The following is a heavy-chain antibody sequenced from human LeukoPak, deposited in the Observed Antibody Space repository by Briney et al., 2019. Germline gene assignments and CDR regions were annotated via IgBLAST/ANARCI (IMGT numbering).Heavy chain of an antibody. CDR3: ARILDSAWGELGY. CDR2: IRYDGSKK. CDR1: GFTFSSYG. D-gene: IGHD6-19*01. V-gene: IGHV3-30*02. Sequence: GGSLRLSCAASGFTFSSYGMHWVRQAPGKGLEWVAFIRYDGSKKHYTDSVKGRFTISRDNSKNTLYLQMNSLRAEDTAVYYCARILDSAWGELGYWGQGTLVTVSS. J-gene: IGHJ4*02.